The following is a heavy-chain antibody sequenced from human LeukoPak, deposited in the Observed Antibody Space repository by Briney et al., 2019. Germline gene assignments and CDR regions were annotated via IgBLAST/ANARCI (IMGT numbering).Heavy chain of an antibody. CDR2: IYYSGST. CDR3: AVNLTKHTFDI. D-gene: IGHD1-1*01. J-gene: IGHJ3*02. V-gene: IGHV4-59*08. Sequence: SETLSLTCTVSGGSISTYCWSWIRQSPGKGLEWIGSIYYSGSTNYNPSLKSRVTISVDTSKNQFSLELSSVTAADTAVYYCAVNLTKHTFDIWGQGTMVTVSS. CDR1: GGSISTYC.